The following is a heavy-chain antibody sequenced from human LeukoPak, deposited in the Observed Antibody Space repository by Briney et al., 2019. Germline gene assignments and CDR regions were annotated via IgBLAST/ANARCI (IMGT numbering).Heavy chain of an antibody. J-gene: IGHJ4*02. CDR2: ISGTSGTI. D-gene: IGHD2-21*02. V-gene: IGHV3-23*01. Sequence: GGSLRLSCAASGFTFSNYAMSWVRQAPGKRLDWVSGISGTSGTINYADPVKGRFTISRDNSKNTVYLQMNSLRAEDTAVYYCAKRLGDQRAFDYWGQGTLVTASS. CDR1: GFTFSNYA. CDR3: AKRLGDQRAFDY.